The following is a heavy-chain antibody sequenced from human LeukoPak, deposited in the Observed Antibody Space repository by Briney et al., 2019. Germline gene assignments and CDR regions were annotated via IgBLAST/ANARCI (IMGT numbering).Heavy chain of an antibody. CDR3: ARGSYGYHYYYYGMDV. CDR1: GGTFSSYA. V-gene: IGHV1-69*13. J-gene: IGHJ6*02. Sequence: ASVKVSCKASGGTFSSYAISWVRQAPGQGLEWMGGIIPIFGTANYAQKFQGRVTITADESTSTAYMELSSLRSEDTAVYYCARGSYGYHYYYYGMDVWGQGTTVTVSS. CDR2: IIPIFGTA. D-gene: IGHD5-18*01.